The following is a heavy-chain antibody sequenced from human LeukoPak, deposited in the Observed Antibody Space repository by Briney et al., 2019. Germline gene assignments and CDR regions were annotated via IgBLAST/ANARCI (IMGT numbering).Heavy chain of an antibody. CDR1: GYSISSGYY. CDR3: ARDLEGG. V-gene: IGHV4-38-2*02. J-gene: IGHJ4*02. CDR2: IYHSGTT. Sequence: PSETLSLTCTVSGYSISSGYYWGWIRQPPGKGLEWIGSIYHSGTTYYNPSLKSRVTISVDTSKNQFSLKLSSVTAADTAVYYCARDLEGGWGQGTLVTVSS. D-gene: IGHD3-16*01.